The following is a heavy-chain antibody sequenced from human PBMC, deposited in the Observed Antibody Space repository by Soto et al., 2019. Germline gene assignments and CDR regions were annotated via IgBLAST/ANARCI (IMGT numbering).Heavy chain of an antibody. V-gene: IGHV4-30-2*01. CDR2: IYHSGST. D-gene: IGHD3-3*01. CDR3: ARARYYDFWSGYYMDYYGMDV. J-gene: IGHJ6*02. CDR1: GGSISSGGYS. Sequence: SETLSLTCAVSGGSISSGGYSWSWIRQPPGKGLEWIGYIYHSGSTYYNPSLKSRVTTSVDRSKNQFSLKLSSVTAADTAVYYCARARYYDFWSGYYMDYYGMDVWGQGTTVTVS.